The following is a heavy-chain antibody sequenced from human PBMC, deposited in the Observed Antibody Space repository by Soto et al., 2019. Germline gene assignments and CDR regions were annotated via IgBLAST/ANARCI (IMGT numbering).Heavy chain of an antibody. CDR2: ISSSGSTI. Sequence: TGVSLRLSCAASGFTFNTYDMNWVRQAPGMGLEWVSYISSSGSTIYYADSVKGRFTISRDNAKNSLYLQLNSLTDEDTALYFCARASGYYATSGYYAAFYYYGMDVWGQGTTVTVSS. J-gene: IGHJ6*02. D-gene: IGHD3-22*01. CDR3: ARASGYYATSGYYAAFYYYGMDV. V-gene: IGHV3-48*02. CDR1: GFTFNTYD.